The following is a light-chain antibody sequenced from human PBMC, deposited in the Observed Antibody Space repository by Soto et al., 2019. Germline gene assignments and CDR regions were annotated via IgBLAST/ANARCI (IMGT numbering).Light chain of an antibody. CDR3: QQRSNWPPLT. Sequence: DIVLTQSPATLSLSPGERATLSCRASQSVSSYLAWYQQKPGQAPRLLIYDASNSATGIPARFSGSGSATDFTLTISSREPEDFAVYYCQQRSNWPPLTLGQGTLMETK. V-gene: IGKV3-11*01. J-gene: IGKJ5*01. CDR2: DAS. CDR1: QSVSSY.